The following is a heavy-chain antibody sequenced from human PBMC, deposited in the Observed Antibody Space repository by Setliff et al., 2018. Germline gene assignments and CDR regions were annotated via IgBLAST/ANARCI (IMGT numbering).Heavy chain of an antibody. CDR2: IYPGDSET. V-gene: IGHV5-51*01. CDR1: GYSFSRHW. J-gene: IGHJ4*02. Sequence: GESLKISCKGSGYSFSRHWIGWVRQKPGKGLEWVGIIYPGDSETRYSPSFQGQVTMSADKSISTAYLQWSGLKASDTAIYYCARQSGSGYSDFDYWGQGTLVTVSS. D-gene: IGHD1-26*01. CDR3: ARQSGSGYSDFDY.